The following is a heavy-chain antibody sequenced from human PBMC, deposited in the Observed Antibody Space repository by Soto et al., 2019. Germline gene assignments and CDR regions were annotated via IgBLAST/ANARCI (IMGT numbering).Heavy chain of an antibody. CDR3: VREAGDYDWYFDL. CDR2: ISPHNAKT. Sequence: GPGVKEPGASVKVSCKASGYTFSSRGIYRVRQAPGQGLEWMGWISPHNAKTHYAQSLQGRVTLTTDTSTSTAYMDLRSLRSDDTAVYYCVREAGDYDWYFDLWGRGTPVTVSS. V-gene: IGHV1-18*01. D-gene: IGHD4-17*01. J-gene: IGHJ2*01. CDR1: GYTFSSRG.